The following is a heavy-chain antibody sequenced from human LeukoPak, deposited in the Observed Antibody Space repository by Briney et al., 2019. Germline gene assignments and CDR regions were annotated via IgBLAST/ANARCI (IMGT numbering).Heavy chain of an antibody. D-gene: IGHD1-26*01. CDR1: GFTFRDYA. V-gene: IGHV3-49*03. Sequence: GGSLRLSCTASGFTFRDYAMSWFRQAPGKGLEWVGLIRSKAYGGTTEYAASVKGRFTISRDDSQTIAYLQMNSLKTEDTAVYYCSRGSYAHDYWGQGTLVTVSS. CDR2: IRSKAYGGTT. J-gene: IGHJ4*02. CDR3: SRGSYAHDY.